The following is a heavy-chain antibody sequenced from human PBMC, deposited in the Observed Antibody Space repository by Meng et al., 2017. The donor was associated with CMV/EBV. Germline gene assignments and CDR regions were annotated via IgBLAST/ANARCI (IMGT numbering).Heavy chain of an antibody. D-gene: IGHD3/OR15-3a*01. CDR1: GFTFSSYW. Sequence: SLKISCAASGFTFSSYWMHWVRQAPGKGLVWVSRINSDGSSTSYADSVKGRFTISSDNDKNTLYLQMNSLRAEATAGYYCAGGGHYYYYGMDVWGQGTTVTVSS. CDR2: INSDGSST. V-gene: IGHV3-74*01. CDR3: AGGGHYYYYGMDV. J-gene: IGHJ6*02.